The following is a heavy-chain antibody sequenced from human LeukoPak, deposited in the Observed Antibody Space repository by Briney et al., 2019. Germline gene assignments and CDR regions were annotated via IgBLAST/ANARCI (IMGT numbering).Heavy chain of an antibody. CDR2: INHSGST. D-gene: IGHD2-2*01. J-gene: IGHJ5*02. CDR3: ARWGDIVVVPARFDP. CDR1: GFTFSSYW. Sequence: PGGSLRLSCAASGFTFSSYWMSWVRQAPGKGLEWIGEINHSGSTNYNPSLKSRVTISVDTSKNQFSLKLSSVTAADTAVYYCARWGDIVVVPARFDPWGQGTLVTVSS. V-gene: IGHV4-34*01.